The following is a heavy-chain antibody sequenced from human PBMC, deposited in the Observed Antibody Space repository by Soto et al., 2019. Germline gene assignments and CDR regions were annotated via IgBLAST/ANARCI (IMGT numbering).Heavy chain of an antibody. V-gene: IGHV1-58*01. CDR2: IVVGSCNT. CDR1: GFTFTSSS. Sequence: SVKVSCKASGFTFTSSSLQWVRQARGQRLEWIGWIVVGSCNTNYAQKFQERVTTTSDMSTSTAYIELSRLRYDDTAVYYCARSGGDCYDSSGYLYCFDYWGQGTTGTVAS. CDR3: ARSGGDCYDSSGYLYCFDY. D-gene: IGHD3-22*01. J-gene: IGHJ4*02.